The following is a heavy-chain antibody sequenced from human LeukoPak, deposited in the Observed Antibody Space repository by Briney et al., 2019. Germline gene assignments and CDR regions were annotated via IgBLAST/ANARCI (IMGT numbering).Heavy chain of an antibody. J-gene: IGHJ2*01. CDR3: AREVMDQWSTGWYLDL. D-gene: IGHD2-8*01. Sequence: GGSLRLSCVASGFSFSSYDMHWVRHATGKGLEWVSAIGTGGATYYPGSVKGRFTISRENAKSSLYLQMNSLDAGDTAVYYCAREVMDQWSTGWYLDLWGRGTLVTVSS. CDR2: IGTGGAT. CDR1: GFSFSSYD. V-gene: IGHV3-13*04.